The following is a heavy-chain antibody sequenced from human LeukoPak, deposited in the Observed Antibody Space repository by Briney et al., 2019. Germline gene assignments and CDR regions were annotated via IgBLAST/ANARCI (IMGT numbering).Heavy chain of an antibody. CDR2: IIPIFGTA. V-gene: IGHV1-69*05. D-gene: IGHD3-3*01. J-gene: IGHJ4*02. Sequence: SVKVSCKTSGGTFTSYAISWVRQAPGQGLEWMGRIIPIFGTANYAQKFQGRVTITTDESTSTAYMELSSLRSEDTAVYYCARDLSDFWSGFGFWGQGTLVTVSS. CDR3: ARDLSDFWSGFGF. CDR1: GGTFTSYA.